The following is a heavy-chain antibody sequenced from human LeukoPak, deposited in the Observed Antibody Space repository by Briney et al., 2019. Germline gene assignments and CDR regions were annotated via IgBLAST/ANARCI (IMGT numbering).Heavy chain of an antibody. D-gene: IGHD3-9*01. Sequence: SQTLSLTCAISGDSVSSNSAAWNWIRQSPSRGLEWLGRTYYRSKWYNDYAVSVKSRITINPDTSKNQFSLKLSSVTAADTAVYYCARLGNFDWFDDAFDIWGQGTMVTVSS. CDR1: GDSVSSNSAA. CDR3: ARLGNFDWFDDAFDI. CDR2: TYYRSKWYN. J-gene: IGHJ3*02. V-gene: IGHV6-1*01.